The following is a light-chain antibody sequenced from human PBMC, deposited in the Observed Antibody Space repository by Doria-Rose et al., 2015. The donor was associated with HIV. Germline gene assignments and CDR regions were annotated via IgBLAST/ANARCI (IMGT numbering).Light chain of an antibody. CDR3: HQYGTSWT. CDR2: DGS. CDR1: QSFSSTY. V-gene: IGKV3-20*01. J-gene: IGKJ1*01. Sequence: LSLSPGERATLSCRASQSFSSTYLAWYQQKPGQAPSLLIYDGSTRANGIPDRFSASGSGTDFTLTINRLEPEDFALYYCHQYGTSWTFGQGTKVEI.